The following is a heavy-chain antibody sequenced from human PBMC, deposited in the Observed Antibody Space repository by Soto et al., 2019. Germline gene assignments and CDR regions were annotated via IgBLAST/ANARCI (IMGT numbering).Heavy chain of an antibody. CDR3: ARGPAYYDFWSGYYNFDY. J-gene: IGHJ4*02. CDR1: GGSFSGYY. CDR2: INHSGST. V-gene: IGHV4-34*01. D-gene: IGHD3-3*01. Sequence: PSETLSLTCAVYGGSFSGYYWSWIRQPPGKGLEWIGEINHSGSTNYNPSLKSRVTISVDTSKNQFSLKLSSVTAADTAVYYCARGPAYYDFWSGYYNFDYWGQATLVTVSS.